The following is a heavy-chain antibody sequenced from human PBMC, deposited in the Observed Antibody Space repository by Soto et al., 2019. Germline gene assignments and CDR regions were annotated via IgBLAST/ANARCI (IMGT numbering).Heavy chain of an antibody. Sequence: PGGSLRLSCAASEFTFSNSWMAWVRQAPGKGLEWVSDTNPYGSTTSYVDSVKGRFTVSRDNAKNSLYLQMNSLRVEDTAVYYCARDPAFGALDYWGLGPLVTVSS. CDR3: ARDPAFGALDY. D-gene: IGHD3-10*01. V-gene: IGHV3-7*01. CDR2: TNPYGSTT. CDR1: EFTFSNSW. J-gene: IGHJ4*02.